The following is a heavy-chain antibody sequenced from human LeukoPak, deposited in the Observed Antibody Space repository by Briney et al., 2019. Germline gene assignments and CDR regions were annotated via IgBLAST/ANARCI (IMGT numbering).Heavy chain of an antibody. J-gene: IGHJ4*02. D-gene: IGHD6-25*01. V-gene: IGHV4-4*07. CDR2: IYASGSI. CDR1: GGSISGYY. Sequence: SETLSLTCTVSGGSISGYYWSWIRQPAGKGLEWIGRIYASGSINYNPSLQSRVTMSLDTSKNQFSLQLSSVTAADTAVYYCARSRGRGYSDYWVQGTLVTVSS. CDR3: ARSRGRGYSDY.